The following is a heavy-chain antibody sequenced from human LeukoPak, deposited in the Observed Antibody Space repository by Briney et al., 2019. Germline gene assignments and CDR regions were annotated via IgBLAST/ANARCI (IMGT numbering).Heavy chain of an antibody. J-gene: IGHJ3*02. CDR1: GYSISSGYY. CDR2: MYHSGST. CDR3: AREGGYYRGYAFDI. D-gene: IGHD1-26*01. Sequence: SETLSLTCTVSGYSISSGYYWGWIRQPPGKGLEWFGSMYHSGSTHYNQSLKSRVIISEDTSKNQFSLKLNSVTAADTAVYYCAREGGYYRGYAFDIWGQGTMVTVS. V-gene: IGHV4-38-2*02.